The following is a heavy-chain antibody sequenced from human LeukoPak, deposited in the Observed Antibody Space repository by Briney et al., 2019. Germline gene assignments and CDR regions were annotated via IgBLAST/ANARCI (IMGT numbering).Heavy chain of an antibody. J-gene: IGHJ3*02. CDR2: IYYSGST. CDR3: ARAASTSCYTFICGAFDI. D-gene: IGHD2-2*02. Sequence: PSETLSLTCTVSGGSISSSSYYWGWLRQPPGKGLEWIGSIYYSGSTYYNPSLKSRVTISVDTSKNQFSLKLSSVTAADTAVYYCARAASTSCYTFICGAFDIWGQGTMVTVSS. V-gene: IGHV4-39*07. CDR1: GGSISSSSYY.